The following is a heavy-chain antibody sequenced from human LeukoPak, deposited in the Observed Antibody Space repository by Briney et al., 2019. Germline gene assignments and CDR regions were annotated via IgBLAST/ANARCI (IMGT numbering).Heavy chain of an antibody. CDR1: GYTFTSYG. CDR2: ISAYNGNT. D-gene: IGHD3-9*01. CDR3: ARRRGYDILTGYQFEDY. J-gene: IGHJ4*02. Sequence: SVKVSCKASGYTFTSYGISWVRQAPGQGLEWMGWISAYNGNTNYAQKLQGRVTMTTDTSTSTAYMELRSLRSDDTAVYYCARRRGYDILTGYQFEDYWGQGTLVTVSS. V-gene: IGHV1-18*01.